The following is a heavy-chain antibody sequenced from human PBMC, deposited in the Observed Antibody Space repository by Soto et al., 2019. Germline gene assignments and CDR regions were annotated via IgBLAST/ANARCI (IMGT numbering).Heavy chain of an antibody. CDR1: GGSISSSSYY. D-gene: IGHD3-10*01. V-gene: IGHV4-39*01. CDR2: IYYSGST. Sequence: QLQLQESGPGLVKPSETLSLTCTVSGGSISSSSYYWGWIRQPPGKGLEWIGSIYYSGSTYYNPSLKRRVTISVDTAKNQFSRKLSSVTAADTAVYYCATGWFGESQHWGQGTLVTVSS. J-gene: IGHJ1*01. CDR3: ATGWFGESQH.